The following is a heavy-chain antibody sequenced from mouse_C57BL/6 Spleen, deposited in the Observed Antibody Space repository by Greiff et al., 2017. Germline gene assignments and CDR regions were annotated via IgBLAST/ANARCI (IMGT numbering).Heavy chain of an antibody. J-gene: IGHJ2*01. CDR2: IWWDDDK. V-gene: IGHV8-8*01. CDR1: GFSLSTFGMG. D-gene: IGHD1-1*01. CDR3: SRALTVVANWDFDD. Sequence: QVTLKESGPGILQPSQTLSLTCSFSGFSLSTFGMGVGWIRQPSGKGLEWLAHIWWDDDKYYHPALKSRLTISKAPSKNQVFLKIANVDTADTATYYVSRALTVVANWDFDDWGQGTTLTVSS.